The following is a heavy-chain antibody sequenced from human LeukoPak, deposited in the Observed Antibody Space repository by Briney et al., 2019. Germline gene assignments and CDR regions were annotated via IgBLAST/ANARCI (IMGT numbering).Heavy chain of an antibody. J-gene: IGHJ4*02. D-gene: IGHD2-2*01. V-gene: IGHV1-2*02. CDR1: GYTFTGYY. Sequence: ASVKVSCKASGYTFTGYYMHWVRQAPGQGLEWMGWINPNSGGTNYAQKFQGRVTMTRDTSNSTAYMELSRLRSDDTAVYYCARDQRRYCSSTSCSVVYWGQGTLVTVSS. CDR2: INPNSGGT. CDR3: ARDQRRYCSSTSCSVVY.